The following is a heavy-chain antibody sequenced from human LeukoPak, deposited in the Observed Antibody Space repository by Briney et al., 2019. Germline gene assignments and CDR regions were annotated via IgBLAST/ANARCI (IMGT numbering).Heavy chain of an antibody. Sequence: PGGSLRLSCAASGFTFSSYWMHWVRQPPGKGLVWVSRITSDGSGIGYADSVKGRFSTSRDNAKNTLYLQMNSLRAEDTAVYYCARVAAWDSSGYLFEYWGQGTLVTVSS. J-gene: IGHJ4*02. D-gene: IGHD3-22*01. V-gene: IGHV3-74*01. CDR2: ITSDGSGI. CDR3: ARVAAWDSSGYLFEY. CDR1: GFTFSSYW.